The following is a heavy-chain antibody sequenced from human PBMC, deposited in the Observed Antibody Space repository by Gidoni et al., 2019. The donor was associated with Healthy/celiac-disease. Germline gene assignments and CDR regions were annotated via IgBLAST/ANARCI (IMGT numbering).Heavy chain of an antibody. D-gene: IGHD2-15*01. Sequence: QVQLVQSAAEVKKPGASGQVSCKSSGYTFTRYYMHWVRQAPGQGLEWMGIINPSGGSTSYAQKFQGRVTMTRDTSTGTVYMELSSLRSEDTAVYYCARTYCSGGSCYLFIWGQGTLVTVSS. CDR1: GYTFTRYY. CDR2: INPSGGST. CDR3: ARTYCSGGSCYLFI. V-gene: IGHV1-46*03. J-gene: IGHJ4*02.